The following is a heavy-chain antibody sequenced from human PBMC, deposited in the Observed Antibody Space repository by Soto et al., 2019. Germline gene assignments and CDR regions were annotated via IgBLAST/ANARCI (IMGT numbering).Heavy chain of an antibody. J-gene: IGHJ4*02. V-gene: IGHV1-8*01. D-gene: IGHD3-3*02. CDR3: ARSPANPHFYSEIDF. CDR1: GYTFTNFD. CDR2: MNPYSGNT. Sequence: ASVKVSCKASGYTFTNFDINWVRQATGQGLEWMGWMNPYSGNTGYAQKFQGRITMTRDTSITTAYMELTDLRSDDTAVYYCARSPANPHFYSEIDFWGQGSRVTVSS.